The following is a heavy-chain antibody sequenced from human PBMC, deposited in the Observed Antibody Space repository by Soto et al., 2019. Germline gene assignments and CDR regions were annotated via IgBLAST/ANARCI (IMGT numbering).Heavy chain of an antibody. CDR1: GFTFSNAW. V-gene: IGHV3-15*07. D-gene: IGHD3-3*01. CDR3: TTDTTYYDFWGGYPWAFDI. J-gene: IGHJ3*02. CDR2: IKSKTDGGTT. Sequence: GSLRLSCAASGFTFSNAWINWVRQAPGKGLEWVGRIKSKTDGGTTDYAAPVKGRFTISRDDSKNTLYLQMNSLKTEDTAVEYCTTDTTYYDFWGGYPWAFDIWAKGTMVTVSS.